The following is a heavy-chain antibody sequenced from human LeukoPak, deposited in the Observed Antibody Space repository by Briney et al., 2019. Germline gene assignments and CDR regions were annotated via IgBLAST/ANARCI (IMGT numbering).Heavy chain of an antibody. D-gene: IGHD6-13*01. J-gene: IGHJ3*02. CDR1: GFTFSSYA. CDR2: ISYDGSEK. V-gene: IGHV3-30*18. CDR3: AKEISSSSSWYGDDAFDI. Sequence: PGRSLRLSCAASGFTFSSYALHWVRHAPGNGLEWVAVISYDGSEKYYADSVKGRFTISRDNSKNTLYLQMNSLRAEDTAVYYCAKEISSSSSWYGDDAFDIWGQGTMVIVSS.